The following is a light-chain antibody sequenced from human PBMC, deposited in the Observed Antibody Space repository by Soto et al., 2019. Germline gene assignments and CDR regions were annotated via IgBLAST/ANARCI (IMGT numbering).Light chain of an antibody. CDR3: HQRSNWRQT. CDR1: QSVNSH. CDR2: DAS. V-gene: IGKV3-11*01. J-gene: IGKJ4*01. Sequence: VLTHSPGTLSLSPGERATLSCTASQSVNSHLGWYQQQPGQAPRLLIYDASYRATGIPARFSGSGSGTEFTLTIINLVHEEFAVDYYHQRSNWRQTFGGGTKVDIK.